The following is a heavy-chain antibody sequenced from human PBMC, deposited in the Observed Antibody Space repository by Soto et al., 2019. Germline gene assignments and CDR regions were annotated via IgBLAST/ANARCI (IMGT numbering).Heavy chain of an antibody. CDR2: IWYDGSNK. D-gene: IGHD3-22*01. CDR3: ARGGYDSSGYYGGGDY. V-gene: IGHV3-33*01. CDR1: GFTFSSYG. Sequence: GGSLRLSCAASGFTFSSYGMHWVRQAPGKGLEWVAVIWYDGSNKYYADSVKGRFTISRDNSKNTLYLQMNSLRAEDTAVYYCARGGYDSSGYYGGGDYWGQGTLVTVSS. J-gene: IGHJ4*02.